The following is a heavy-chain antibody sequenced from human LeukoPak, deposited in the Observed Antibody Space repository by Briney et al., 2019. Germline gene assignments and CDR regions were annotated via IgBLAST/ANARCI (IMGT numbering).Heavy chain of an antibody. CDR2: IYYSGST. D-gene: IGHD3-10*01. CDR1: GGSISSYY. V-gene: IGHV4-59*08. Sequence: KPSETLSLTCTVSGGSISSYYWSWIRQPPGKGLEWIGYIYYSGSTSYNPSLKSRVTISVDTSKNQFSLKLSSVTAADTAVYYCARHSMVRGVIITGWFDPWGQGTLVTVSS. CDR3: ARHSMVRGVIITGWFDP. J-gene: IGHJ5*02.